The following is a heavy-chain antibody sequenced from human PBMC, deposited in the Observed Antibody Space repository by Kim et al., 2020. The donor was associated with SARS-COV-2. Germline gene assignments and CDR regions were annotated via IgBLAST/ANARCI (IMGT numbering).Heavy chain of an antibody. J-gene: IGHJ5*01. CDR3: ERFFGTQLDS. D-gene: IGHD3-10*01. V-gene: IGHV3-33*01. Sequence: YDADSMKGRFTISRDNSKNMLFLRMNSLRAEDTALYYCERFFGTQLDSWGQGTLVTVSS.